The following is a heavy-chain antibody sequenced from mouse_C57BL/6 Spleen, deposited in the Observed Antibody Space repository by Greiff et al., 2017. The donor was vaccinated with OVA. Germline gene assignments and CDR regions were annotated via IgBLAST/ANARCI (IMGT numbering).Heavy chain of an antibody. D-gene: IGHD4-1*01. CDR1: GFTFSDYY. CDR3: ERQGNWEDAMDY. J-gene: IGHJ4*01. Sequence: EVQLVESGGGLVQPGGSLKLSCAASGFTFSDYYMYWVRQTPEKRLEWVAYLSNGGGSTYYPDTVKGRFTISRDNAKNTLYLQMSRLKSEDTAMYYYERQGNWEDAMDYWGQGTSVTVSS. V-gene: IGHV5-12*01. CDR2: LSNGGGST.